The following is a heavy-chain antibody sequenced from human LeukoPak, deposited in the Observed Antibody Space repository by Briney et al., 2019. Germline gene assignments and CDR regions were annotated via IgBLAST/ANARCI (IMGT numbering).Heavy chain of an antibody. J-gene: IGHJ3*02. D-gene: IGHD1-26*01. Sequence: ASETLSLTCAVYGGSLSGYYWSWIRQPPGKGLEWIGEINHSGSTNYNPSLKSRVTISVDTSKNQFSLKLSSVTAADTAVYYCARVRGSGSGSYYSDRAFDIWGQGTMVTVSS. CDR2: INHSGST. CDR3: ARVRGSGSGSYYSDRAFDI. V-gene: IGHV4-34*01. CDR1: GGSLSGYY.